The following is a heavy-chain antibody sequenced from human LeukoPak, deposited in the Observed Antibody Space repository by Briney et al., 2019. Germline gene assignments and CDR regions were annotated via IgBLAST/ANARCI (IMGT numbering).Heavy chain of an antibody. D-gene: IGHD6-19*01. V-gene: IGHV3-23*01. Sequence: GGSLRLSCAASGFTFSSYAMSWVRQAPEKGLEWVSTISGSGGSAYYADSVKGRFTISRDSSKNTLYLQMNSLRAEDTAVYYCAKDKSSGRSASDYWGQGILVTVSS. CDR1: GFTFSSYA. J-gene: IGHJ4*02. CDR2: ISGSGGSA. CDR3: AKDKSSGRSASDY.